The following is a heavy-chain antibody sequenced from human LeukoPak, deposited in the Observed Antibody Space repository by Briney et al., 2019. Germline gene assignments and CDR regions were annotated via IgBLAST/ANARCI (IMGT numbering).Heavy chain of an antibody. Sequence: GGSLRLSCAASGFTFSSYAMSWVRQAPGKGLEWVSAISGSDGSTYYADSVKGRFTISRDNSKNTLYLQMNSLGAEDTAVYYCAKVKELMAVAYYFDYWGQGTLVTVSS. CDR1: GFTFSSYA. V-gene: IGHV3-23*01. CDR2: ISGSDGST. J-gene: IGHJ4*02. CDR3: AKVKELMAVAYYFDY. D-gene: IGHD6-19*01.